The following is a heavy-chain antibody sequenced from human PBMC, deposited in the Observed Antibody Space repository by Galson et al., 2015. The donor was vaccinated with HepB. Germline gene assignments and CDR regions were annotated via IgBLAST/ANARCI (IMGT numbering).Heavy chain of an antibody. D-gene: IGHD3-22*01. CDR2: ISAYNGYT. CDR1: GYTFSSYG. J-gene: IGHJ4*02. Sequence: SVKVSCKASGYTFSSYGISWVRQAPGQGLEWMGWISAYNGYTNNAQKFQGRIIMSRDTSTSTAYMDLTSLTSEDTAVYYCVRDSCYSSDSHPTPYFDFWGQGTLVTVSS. CDR3: VRDSCYSSDSHPTPYFDF. V-gene: IGHV1-18*01.